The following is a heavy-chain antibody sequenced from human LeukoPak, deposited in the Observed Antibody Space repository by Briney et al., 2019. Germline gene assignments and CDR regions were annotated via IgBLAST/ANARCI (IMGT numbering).Heavy chain of an antibody. CDR1: GYTFTSNY. V-gene: IGHV1-46*01. Sequence: ASVKVSCKAFGYTFTSNYMHWVRQAPGQGPEWMGVISPSGGSTTYAQKFQGRVTLTRDMSTSTDYLELSSLRSEDTAVYYCARVGGYSYGYFDYWGQGTLVTVSS. J-gene: IGHJ4*02. D-gene: IGHD5-18*01. CDR3: ARVGGYSYGYFDY. CDR2: ISPSGGST.